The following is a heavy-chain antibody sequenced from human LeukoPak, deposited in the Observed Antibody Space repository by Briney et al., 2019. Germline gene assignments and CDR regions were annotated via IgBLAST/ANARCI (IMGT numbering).Heavy chain of an antibody. CDR2: ISGSGGST. CDR1: GFTFSSYA. Sequence: PGGSLRLSCASSGFTFSSYAKSWVRQAPGKVLGWVSAISGSGGSTYYADSGKGRFTISRDNSKNTLYLRMNSLRAEDTAVYYRAKIKVPITIFGVAQGENFNYWGQGTLVTVSS. J-gene: IGHJ4*02. V-gene: IGHV3-23*01. D-gene: IGHD3-3*01. CDR3: AKIKVPITIFGVAQGENFNY.